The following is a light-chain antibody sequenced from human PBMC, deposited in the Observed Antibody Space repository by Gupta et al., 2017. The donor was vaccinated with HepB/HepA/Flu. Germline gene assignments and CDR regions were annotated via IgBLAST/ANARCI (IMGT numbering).Light chain of an antibody. CDR3: QVWDSSSDWV. J-gene: IGLJ3*02. CDR1: NIGSKS. CDR2: YDS. V-gene: IGLV3-21*04. Sequence: SYVLTQPPSVSVAPGKTARITCGGNNIGSKSVHWYQQKPGQAPVLVIYYDSDRPSGIPERFSGSNSGNMATLTXSXVEAGDXADYYCQVWDSSSDWVFGGGTKLTVL.